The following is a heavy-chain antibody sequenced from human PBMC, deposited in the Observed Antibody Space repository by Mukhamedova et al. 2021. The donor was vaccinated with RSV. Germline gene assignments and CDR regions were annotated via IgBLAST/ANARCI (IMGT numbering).Heavy chain of an antibody. Sequence: ISSYYWSWIRQPPGKGLEWIGYIHYDGSTNCNPSLKSRVTISVDASKNQFSLKLTSVTTADTAVYYCARDRGGRLGRIAFDIGGQG. CDR3: ARDRGGRLGRIAFDI. D-gene: IGHD1-26*01. J-gene: IGHJ3*02. CDR2: IHYDGST. CDR1: ISSYY. V-gene: IGHV4-59*01.